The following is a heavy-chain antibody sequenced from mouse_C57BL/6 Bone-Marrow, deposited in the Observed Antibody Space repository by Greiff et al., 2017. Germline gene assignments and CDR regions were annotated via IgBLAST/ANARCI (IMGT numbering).Heavy chain of an antibody. CDR3: ARDYYGEDYFDY. CDR1: GFTFSSYA. D-gene: IGHD1-1*01. V-gene: IGHV5-4*01. J-gene: IGHJ2*01. Sequence: EVKVVESGGGLVKPGGSLKLSCAASGFTFSSYAMSWVRQTPEKRLEWVATISDGGSYTYYPDNVKGRFTISRDNAKNNLYLQMSHLKSEDTAMYYCARDYYGEDYFDYWGQGTTLTVSS. CDR2: ISDGGSYT.